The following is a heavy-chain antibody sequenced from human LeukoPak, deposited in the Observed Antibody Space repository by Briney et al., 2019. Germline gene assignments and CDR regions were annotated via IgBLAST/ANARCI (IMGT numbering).Heavy chain of an antibody. CDR1: GFTFSSYW. CDR2: TKGDGSST. J-gene: IGHJ4*02. V-gene: IGHV3-74*01. D-gene: IGHD5-18*01. CDR3: ARDGYSFGHDFDY. Sequence: PGGSLRLSCAASGFTFSSYWMHWVRHTPGKGLVWVSRTKGDGSSTSYADSVKGRFTISRDNAKNTLYLQMNSLRAEDTAVYYCARDGYSFGHDFDYWGQGTLVTVSS.